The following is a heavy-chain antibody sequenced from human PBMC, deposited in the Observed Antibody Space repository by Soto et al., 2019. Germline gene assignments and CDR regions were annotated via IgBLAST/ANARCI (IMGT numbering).Heavy chain of an antibody. V-gene: IGHV1-2*02. CDR2: IDPKFGDT. J-gene: IGHJ6*02. CDR3: ARNMDYYYGRGSGNGHGV. Sequence: QVQLVQSGAEVKEPGDSVRVSCEASGYTFTAYHIHWVRQAPGQGLEWMGWIDPKFGDTSYAQDFQGSVSMTSDMSISTVYMELSRLTSDDTAIYYCARNMDYYYGRGSGNGHGVWGQGTTVTVFS. D-gene: IGHD3-10*02. CDR1: GYTFTAYH.